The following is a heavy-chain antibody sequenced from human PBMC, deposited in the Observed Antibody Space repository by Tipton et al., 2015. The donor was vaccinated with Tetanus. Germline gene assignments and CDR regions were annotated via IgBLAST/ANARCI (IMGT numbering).Heavy chain of an antibody. Sequence: TLSLTCTVSGVSISGGRYYWTWIRQRPGKGLEWIGDIYSFGSTYYSPSLKSRVTISIDTSKNQYSLQLNSVTAADTAVYYCARDQARGARGWNYFDYWGQGALVTVSS. J-gene: IGHJ4*02. CDR1: GVSISGGRYY. V-gene: IGHV4-31*03. CDR2: IYSFGST. D-gene: IGHD1-26*01. CDR3: ARDQARGARGWNYFDY.